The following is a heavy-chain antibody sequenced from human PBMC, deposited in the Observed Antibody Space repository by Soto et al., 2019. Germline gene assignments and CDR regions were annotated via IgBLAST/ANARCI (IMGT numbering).Heavy chain of an antibody. Sequence: EVPLVESGGGLVQPGRSLRLSCAASGFTFSSYWMHWVRQAPGRGLVWVSHINSDGSTTTYADYVEGRFTISRDNAKNALYLQMNSLRAEDTAVDYCVGDDIGLGFDYWGLGTLVTVSS. CDR1: GFTFSSYW. D-gene: IGHD1-26*01. CDR3: VGDDIGLGFDY. CDR2: INSDGSTT. J-gene: IGHJ4*02. V-gene: IGHV3-74*01.